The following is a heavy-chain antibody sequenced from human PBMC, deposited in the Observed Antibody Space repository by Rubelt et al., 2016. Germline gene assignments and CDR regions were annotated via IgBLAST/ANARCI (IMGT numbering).Heavy chain of an antibody. J-gene: IGHJ5*02. CDR3: ARSPRYDFEDNWFDP. CDR2: INPSGGST. V-gene: IGHV1-46*01. CDR1: GYTFTSYY. Sequence: QVQLVQSGAEVKTPGASVKVSCKASGYTFTSYYMHWVRQSPGQGLEWMGIINPSGGSTSYAQKFQGRVTMTRDTSKSTVYMELSSMRSEDTAVYYCARSPRYDFEDNWFDPWGQGTLVTVSS. D-gene: IGHD3-3*01.